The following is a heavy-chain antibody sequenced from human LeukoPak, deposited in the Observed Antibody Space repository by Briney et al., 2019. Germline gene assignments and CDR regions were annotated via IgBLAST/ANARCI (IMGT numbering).Heavy chain of an antibody. CDR2: IYYSGST. J-gene: IGHJ4*02. Sequence: SETLSLTCTVSGGSISSYYWSWIRQPPGEGLEWIGYIYYSGSTNYNPSLKSRVTISVDTSKNQFSLKLSSVTAADTAVYYCARLSSASPAFDYWGQGTLVTVSS. CDR1: GGSISSYY. V-gene: IGHV4-59*01. D-gene: IGHD2/OR15-2a*01. CDR3: ARLSSASPAFDY.